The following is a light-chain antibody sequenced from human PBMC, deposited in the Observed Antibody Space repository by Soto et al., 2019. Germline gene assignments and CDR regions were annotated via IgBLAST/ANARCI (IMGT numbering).Light chain of an antibody. Sequence: DIQMTQSPSSVSASVGDRVIITCRASQSISNHLNWYQQKPGKAPKLLIFAASTLQSGVPLSFSGSGSGTSFTLTISSLQPEDFATYYCQQLLSYPITFGQGTRLEI. CDR3: QQLLSYPIT. CDR2: AAS. V-gene: IGKV1-17*01. CDR1: QSISNH. J-gene: IGKJ5*01.